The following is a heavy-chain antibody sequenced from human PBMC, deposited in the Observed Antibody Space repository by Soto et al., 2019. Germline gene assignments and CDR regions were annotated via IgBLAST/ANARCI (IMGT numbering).Heavy chain of an antibody. V-gene: IGHV3-23*01. CDR1: GFTFSSYA. CDR3: AKDPSPFWFGELFPQ. D-gene: IGHD3-10*01. Sequence: EVQLLESGGGLVQPGGSLRLSCAASGFTFSSYAMSWVRQAPGKGLEWVSAISGSGGSTYYADSVKGRFTISRDNSKNPRYLQMTSLRADDTAVYYCAKDPSPFWFGELFPQWGQGTLVTVSS. J-gene: IGHJ1*01. CDR2: ISGSGGST.